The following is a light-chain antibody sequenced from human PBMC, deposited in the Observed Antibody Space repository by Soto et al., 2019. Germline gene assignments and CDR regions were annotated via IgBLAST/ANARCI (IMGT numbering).Light chain of an antibody. CDR2: GAS. V-gene: IGKV3-15*01. Sequence: IVMTQSPATLSVSPGESATLSCRASQNIYYNVAWYQHRPGQAPRLLISGASTGATGIPARFSGSGSGTEFTLTISSLQSEDCAIYYCQQYHTWPITFGGGPRWIS. CDR3: QQYHTWPIT. CDR1: QNIYYN. J-gene: IGKJ4*01.